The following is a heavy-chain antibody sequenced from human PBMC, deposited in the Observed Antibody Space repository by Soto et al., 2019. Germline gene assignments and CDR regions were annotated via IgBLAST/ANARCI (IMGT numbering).Heavy chain of an antibody. CDR2: ITPIFGTA. D-gene: IGHD1-1*01. V-gene: IGHV1-69*13. CDR1: GGTFSRYA. J-gene: IGHJ5*02. CDR3: VREGTKTLREWFDA. Sequence: SVKVSCKAYGGTFSRYAISWVRQAPGQGLEWMGGITPIFGTANYAQKFQGRVAITADESTRTSYMELRSLRSEDTAVYYSVREGTKTLREWFDAWGQGISVTVS.